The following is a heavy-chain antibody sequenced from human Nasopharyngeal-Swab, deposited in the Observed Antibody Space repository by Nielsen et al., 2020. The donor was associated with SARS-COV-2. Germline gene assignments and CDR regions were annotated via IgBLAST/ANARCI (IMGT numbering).Heavy chain of an antibody. J-gene: IGHJ6*02. CDR3: ARQYCSSTSCIPYYGMDV. Sequence: ASVKVSCKASGYTFTGYYMHWVRQAPGQGLEWMGWMNPNSGNTGYAQKFQGRVTMTRNTSISTAYMELSSLRSEDTAVYYCARQYCSSTSCIPYYGMDVWGQGTTVTVSS. V-gene: IGHV1-8*02. D-gene: IGHD2-2*01. CDR2: MNPNSGNT. CDR1: GYTFTGYY.